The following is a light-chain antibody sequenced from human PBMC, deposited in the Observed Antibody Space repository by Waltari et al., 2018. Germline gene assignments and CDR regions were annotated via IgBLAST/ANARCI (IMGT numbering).Light chain of an antibody. CDR2: DKN. CDR3: HSRDASGVGGS. V-gene: IGLV3-19*01. J-gene: IGLJ2*01. CDR1: SLRSYY. Sequence: SSELTQYPAVSVAMGQTVRITCQGDSLRSYYASWYQPRPGQSPILVRYDKNNRTSGVPDRFSGSSSDNTASLTITGAQAEDEASDYCHSRDASGVGGSFGGGTKLTVL.